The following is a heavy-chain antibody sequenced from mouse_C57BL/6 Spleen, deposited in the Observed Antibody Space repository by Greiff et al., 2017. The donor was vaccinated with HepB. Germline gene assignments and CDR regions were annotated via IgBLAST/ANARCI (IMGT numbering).Heavy chain of an antibody. CDR2: INPGSGGT. CDR3: ARSRIPLLLYAMDY. CDR1: GYAFTNYL. Sequence: VQLQESGAELVRPGTSVKVSCKASGYAFTNYLIEWVKQRPGQGLEWIGVINPGSGGTNYNEKFKGKATLTADKSSSTAYMQLSSLTSEDSAVYFCARSRIPLLLYAMDYWGQGTSVTVSS. J-gene: IGHJ4*01. V-gene: IGHV1-54*01. D-gene: IGHD1-2*01.